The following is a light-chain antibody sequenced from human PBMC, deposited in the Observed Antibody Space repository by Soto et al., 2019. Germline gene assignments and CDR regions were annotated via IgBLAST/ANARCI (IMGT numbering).Light chain of an antibody. J-gene: IGLJ1*01. CDR2: EVS. V-gene: IGLV2-14*01. CDR1: SSDVGGYNY. CDR3: SSYTSSSTLV. Sequence: SALTQPASVSGSPGQSITISCTGTSSDVGGYNYVSWYQQHPGKAPKLMIYEVSNRPSGVSNRFSGSKSGNTASLTISGLQAEDEADDYCSSYTSSSTLVFGTGTKVT.